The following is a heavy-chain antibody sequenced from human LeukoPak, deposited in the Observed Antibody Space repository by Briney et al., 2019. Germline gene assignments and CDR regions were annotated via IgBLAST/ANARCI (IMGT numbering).Heavy chain of an antibody. CDR2: VYYSGST. D-gene: IGHD6-13*01. J-gene: IGHJ6*02. CDR3: ARVRESSSWPYYYGMDV. CDR1: GGSISSSSYY. V-gene: IGHV4-39*07. Sequence: SETLSLTCTVSGGSISSSSYYWGWIRQPPGKGLEWIGSVYYSGSTYYNPSLKSRVTISVDTSKNQFSLKLSSVTAADTAVYYCARVRESSSWPYYYGMDVWGQGTTVTVSS.